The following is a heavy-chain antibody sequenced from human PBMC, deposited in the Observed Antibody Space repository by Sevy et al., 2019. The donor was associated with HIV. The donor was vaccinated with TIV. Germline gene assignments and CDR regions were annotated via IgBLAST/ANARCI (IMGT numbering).Heavy chain of an antibody. CDR3: ARDLRGGFDP. J-gene: IGHJ5*02. Sequence: SETLSLTCTVSGGSISSYYWSWIRQPPGKGLEWIGYIYYSGSTNYNPSLKSRVTISVDTSKNQFSLKLSSVTAADTAVYYCARDLRGGFDPWGQRTLVTVSS. D-gene: IGHD3-16*01. V-gene: IGHV4-59*01. CDR1: GGSISSYY. CDR2: IYYSGST.